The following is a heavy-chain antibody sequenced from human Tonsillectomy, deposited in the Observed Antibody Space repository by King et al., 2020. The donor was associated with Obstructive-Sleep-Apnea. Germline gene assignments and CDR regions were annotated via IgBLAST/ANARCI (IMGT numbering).Heavy chain of an antibody. J-gene: IGHJ3*02. V-gene: IGHV3-11*01. Sequence: VQLVESGGGLVKPGGSLRLSCSASGFTFSDYYMSWIRQAPWKGMEWVSYITISCMTIYYADSGKGRFTISRDNAKNSLYLQMNSLRAEDTAVYYCAREGGRYCSSTSCPRDAFDIWGQGTMVTVSS. CDR2: ITISCMTI. D-gene: IGHD2-2*01. CDR1: GFTFSDYY. CDR3: AREGGRYCSSTSCPRDAFDI.